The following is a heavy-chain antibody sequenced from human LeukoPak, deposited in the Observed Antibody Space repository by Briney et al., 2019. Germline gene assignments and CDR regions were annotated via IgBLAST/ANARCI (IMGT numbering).Heavy chain of an antibody. CDR2: INHSGST. CDR3: ARHYESSSYFDY. Sequence: SETLSLTCAVYGGSFSGYYWSWIRQPPGKGLEWIGEINHSGSTNYNPSLKIRVFISVDASKNQFSLKLSSGTAADTAVFYCARHYESSSYFDYWGQGTLVTVSS. J-gene: IGHJ4*02. CDR1: GGSFSGYY. V-gene: IGHV4-34*01. D-gene: IGHD3-22*01.